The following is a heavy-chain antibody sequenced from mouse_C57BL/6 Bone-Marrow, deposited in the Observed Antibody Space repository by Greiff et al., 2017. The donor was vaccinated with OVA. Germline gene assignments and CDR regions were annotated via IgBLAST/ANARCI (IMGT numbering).Heavy chain of an antibody. D-gene: IGHD2-3*01. CDR3: ASPIYDGYYWYFDV. J-gene: IGHJ1*03. CDR1: GFTFSSYG. V-gene: IGHV5-6*01. CDR2: ISSGGSYT. Sequence: EVQLQESGGDLVKPGGSLKLSCAASGFTFSSYGMSWVRQTPDKRLEWVATISSGGSYTYYPDSVKGRFTISRDNAKNTLYLQMSSLKSEDTAMYYCASPIYDGYYWYFDVWGTGTTVTVSS.